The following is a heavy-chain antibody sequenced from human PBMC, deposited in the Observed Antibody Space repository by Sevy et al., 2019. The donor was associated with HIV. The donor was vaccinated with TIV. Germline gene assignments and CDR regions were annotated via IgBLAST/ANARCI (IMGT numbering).Heavy chain of an antibody. CDR1: GGSISSYY. D-gene: IGHD6-13*01. Sequence: SETLSLTCTLSGGSISSYYWSWIRQPPGKGLEWIGYIYYSGSTNYNPSLKSRVTISVDTSKNQFSLKLSSVTAADTAVYYCAREVAAAGSWWFDPWGQGTLVTVSS. J-gene: IGHJ5*02. CDR3: AREVAAAGSWWFDP. V-gene: IGHV4-59*01. CDR2: IYYSGST.